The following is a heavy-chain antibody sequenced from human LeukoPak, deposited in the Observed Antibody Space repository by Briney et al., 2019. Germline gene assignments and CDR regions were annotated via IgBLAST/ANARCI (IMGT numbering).Heavy chain of an antibody. V-gene: IGHV3-30*03. Sequence: PGRSLRLSCAASGFTFSSYGMHWVRQAPGKGLEWVAVISYDGSNKYYADSVKGRFIISRDNSKNTLYLQMNSLRVEDTAVYYCARRTLFGVIKPPDYWGQGTLVTVSS. CDR3: ARRTLFGVIKPPDY. D-gene: IGHD3-3*01. J-gene: IGHJ4*02. CDR2: ISYDGSNK. CDR1: GFTFSSYG.